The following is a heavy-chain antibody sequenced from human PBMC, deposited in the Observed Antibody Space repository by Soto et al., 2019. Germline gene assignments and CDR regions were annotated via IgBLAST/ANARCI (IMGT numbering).Heavy chain of an antibody. CDR3: ATQAEAGQN. D-gene: IGHD6-13*01. J-gene: IGHJ4*02. CDR1: GGTFSSYA. Sequence: SVKVSCKASGGTFSSYAISWVRQAPGQGLEWMGGIIPIFGTANYAQKFQGRVTITADESTGTAYMELSSLWFEEPAVFYCATQAEAGQNWGQETLVTVSS. CDR2: IIPIFGTA. V-gene: IGHV1-69*13.